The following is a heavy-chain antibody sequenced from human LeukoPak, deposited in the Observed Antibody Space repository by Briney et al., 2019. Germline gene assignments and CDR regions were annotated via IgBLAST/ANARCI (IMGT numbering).Heavy chain of an antibody. CDR3: ARAYQQLALRFDP. J-gene: IGHJ5*02. D-gene: IGHD2-2*01. CDR2: IYYSGST. V-gene: IGHV4-59*01. Sequence: KPSETLSLTCTVSGGSISSYYWSWIRQPPGKGLEWIGYIYYSGSTNYNPSLKSRVTISVDTSKNQFSLKLSSVTAADTAVYYCARAYQQLALRFDPWGQGTLVTVSS. CDR1: GGSISSYY.